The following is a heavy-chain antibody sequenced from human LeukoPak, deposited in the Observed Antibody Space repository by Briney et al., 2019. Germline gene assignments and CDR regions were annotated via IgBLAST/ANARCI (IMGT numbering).Heavy chain of an antibody. CDR2: INPSGGST. CDR3: ARDLTSGSHLLGV. J-gene: IGHJ6*02. V-gene: IGHV1-46*01. CDR1: GYTFTSYY. D-gene: IGHD3-10*01. Sequence: GASVKVSCKASGYTFTSYYMHWVRQAPGQGLEWMGIINPSGGSTGYAQKFQGRVTTTRDTSTSTVYMELSSLRSEDTAVYYCARDLTSGSHLLGVWGQGTTVTVSS.